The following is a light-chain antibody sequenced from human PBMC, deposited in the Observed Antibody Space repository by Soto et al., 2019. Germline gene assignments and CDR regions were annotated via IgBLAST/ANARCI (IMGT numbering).Light chain of an antibody. CDR1: QSVSSN. J-gene: IGKJ1*01. CDR3: KQYDDWPS. Sequence: EMVMTQSPATLSVSPGERATLSCRASQSVSSNLAWYQQKPGQAPRLLIFGAYTRASGIPGRFSGSGSGTEFTLTISSLQSEDFAVYYCKQYDDWPSFGQGTKVDIK. CDR2: GAY. V-gene: IGKV3-15*01.